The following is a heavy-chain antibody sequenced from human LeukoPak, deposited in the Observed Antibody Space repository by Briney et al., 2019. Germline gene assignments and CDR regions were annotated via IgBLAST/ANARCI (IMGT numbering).Heavy chain of an antibody. J-gene: IGHJ6*02. CDR1: GGTFSSYA. V-gene: IGHV1-69*04. Sequence: SVKVSCKASGGTFSSYAISWVRRAPGQGLEWMGRIIPILGIANYAQKFQGRVTITADKSTSTAYMELSSLRSEDTAVYYCARGINSSSSYYYYGMDVWGQGTTVTVSS. CDR3: ARGINSSSSYYYYGMDV. CDR2: IIPILGIA. D-gene: IGHD6-6*01.